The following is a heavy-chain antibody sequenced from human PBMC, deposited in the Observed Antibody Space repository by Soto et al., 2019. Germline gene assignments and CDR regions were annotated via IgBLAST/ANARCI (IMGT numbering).Heavy chain of an antibody. J-gene: IGHJ6*02. CDR3: TLERGLRFDYYYGMDV. CDR2: IRSKAYGGTT. CDR1: GFTFGDYA. V-gene: IGHV3-49*04. D-gene: IGHD2-21*02. Sequence: GGSLRLSCTASGFTFGDYAMSWVRQAPGKGLEWVGFIRSKAYGGTTEYAASVKGRFTISRDDSKSIAYLQMNSLKTEDTAVYYCTLERGLRFDYYYGMDVWGQGTTATVSS.